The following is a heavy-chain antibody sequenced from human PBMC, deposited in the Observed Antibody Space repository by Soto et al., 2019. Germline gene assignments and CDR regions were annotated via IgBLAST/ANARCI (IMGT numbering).Heavy chain of an antibody. D-gene: IGHD6-6*01. CDR2: VYHSGST. CDR1: GGSISSGGYS. J-gene: IGHJ6*02. Sequence: PSETLSLTGAVSGGSISSGGYSWSWIRQPPGKGLEWIGYVYHSGSTYYNPSLKSRVTISVDTSKNQFSLKLSSVTAADTAVYYCARRRDGEYSSSGSMDVWGQGTTVTVSS. V-gene: IGHV4-30-2*03. CDR3: ARRRDGEYSSSGSMDV.